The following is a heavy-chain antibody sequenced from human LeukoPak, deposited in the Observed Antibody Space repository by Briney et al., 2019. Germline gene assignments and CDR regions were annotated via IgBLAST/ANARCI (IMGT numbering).Heavy chain of an antibody. CDR2: ISDSFST. V-gene: IGHV3-23*01. CDR3: AKDEPHLWFGEAAYFDH. J-gene: IGHJ4*02. D-gene: IGHD3-10*01. CDR1: GFTFNSYA. Sequence: PGGSLRLSCAASGFTFNSYAMSWVRQPPGKGLEWVSKISDSFSTYYADSVRGRFTISRDNSKDTLYLQMNSLRAEDTAVYYCAKDEPHLWFGEAAYFDHWGQGTLVTVSS.